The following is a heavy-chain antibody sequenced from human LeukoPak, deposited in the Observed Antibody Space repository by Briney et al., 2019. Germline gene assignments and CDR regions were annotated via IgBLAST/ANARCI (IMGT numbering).Heavy chain of an antibody. V-gene: IGHV1-2*02. CDR1: GYTFTGYY. CDR2: INPSSGGT. J-gene: IGHJ5*02. CDR3: ARGLEVSLRWFDP. Sequence: ASVKVSCKASGYTFTGYYMHWVRQAPGQGLEWMGWINPSSGGTNYAQKFQGRVTMTRDTSISTAYMELSRLRSDDTAVYYCARGLEVSLRWFDPWGQGTLVTVSS. D-gene: IGHD3-16*01.